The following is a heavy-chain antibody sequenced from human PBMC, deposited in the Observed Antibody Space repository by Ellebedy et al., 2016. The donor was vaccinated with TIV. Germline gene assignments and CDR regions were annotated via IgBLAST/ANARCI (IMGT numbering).Heavy chain of an antibody. J-gene: IGHJ4*02. CDR2: IKSKTDGGTT. CDR1: GFTFSNAW. V-gene: IGHV3-15*01. Sequence: GGSLRLXCAASGFTFSNAWMSWVRQAPGKGLEWVGRIKSKTDGGTTDYAAPVKGRFTISRDDSKNTLYLQMNSLKTEDTAVYYCTTAHIVVVVAATVYWGQGTLVTVSS. D-gene: IGHD2-15*01. CDR3: TTAHIVVVVAATVY.